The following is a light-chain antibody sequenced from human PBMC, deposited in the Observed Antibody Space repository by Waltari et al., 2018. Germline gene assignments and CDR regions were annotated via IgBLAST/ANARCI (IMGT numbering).Light chain of an antibody. CDR2: EVN. Sequence: QSALTQPASVSGSPGQSITISCIGTSSDVGGYKFVPWYQQYPVKAPKLIIYEVNNRPSGVSNRFSGSKSGNTASLTISGLQPEDEAAYFCDSYTSTSSLPYVFGTGTKVTVL. CDR1: SSDVGGYKF. V-gene: IGLV2-14*01. J-gene: IGLJ1*01. CDR3: DSYTSTSSLPYV.